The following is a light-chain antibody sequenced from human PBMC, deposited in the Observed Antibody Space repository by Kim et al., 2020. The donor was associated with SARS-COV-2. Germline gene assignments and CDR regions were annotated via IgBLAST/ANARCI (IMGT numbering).Light chain of an antibody. CDR3: QQYNNWPYT. Sequence: SVSPGERATRSCGASQSVSSNLAWYQQTPGQAPRLLIYGASTRATGIPARFSGTGSGTEFTLTISSLQSEDFAVYYCQQYNNWPYTFGQGAKLEIK. V-gene: IGKV3-15*01. J-gene: IGKJ2*01. CDR2: GAS. CDR1: QSVSSN.